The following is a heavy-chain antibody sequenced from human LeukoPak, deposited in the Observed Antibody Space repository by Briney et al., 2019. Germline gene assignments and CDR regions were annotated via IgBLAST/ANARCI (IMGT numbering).Heavy chain of an antibody. Sequence: TGGSLRLSCAASGFTFSSYGMHWVRQAPGKGLEWVAVISYDGSNKYYADSAKGRFTISRDNSKNTLYLQMNSLRAEDTAVYYCAKDLRVRGAKPMRSGGSDYWGQGTLVTVSS. D-gene: IGHD3-10*02. CDR1: GFTFSSYG. V-gene: IGHV3-30*18. CDR2: ISYDGSNK. CDR3: AKDLRVRGAKPMRSGGSDY. J-gene: IGHJ4*02.